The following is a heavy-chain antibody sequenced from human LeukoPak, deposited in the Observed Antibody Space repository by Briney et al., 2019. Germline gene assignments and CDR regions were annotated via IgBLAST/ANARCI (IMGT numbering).Heavy chain of an antibody. V-gene: IGHV3-64*01. CDR3: ARAQYSSGWYVY. D-gene: IGHD6-19*01. Sequence: GGSLRLSCAASGFTFSSYAMHWVRQAPGKGLEYVSAISSNGGSTSYANSVKGRFTISRDNSKNTLYLQMGSLRAEDMAVYYCARAQYSSGWYVYWGQGTLVTVSS. CDR2: ISSNGGST. J-gene: IGHJ4*02. CDR1: GFTFSSYA.